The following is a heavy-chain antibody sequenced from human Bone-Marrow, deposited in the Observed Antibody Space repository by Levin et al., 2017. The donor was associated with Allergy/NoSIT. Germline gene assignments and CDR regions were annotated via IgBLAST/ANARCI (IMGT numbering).Heavy chain of an antibody. D-gene: IGHD3-16*01. CDR1: GFSFSSYS. V-gene: IGHV3-21*01. Sequence: GGSLRLSCAASGFSFSSYSMNWVRQAPGKGLEWVSCISGSGKDIYYADSVKGRFTISRDNARKSLDLQMNSLRVEDTAVYFCARDHRFGGMPEIDVFDNWGQGTMVIVSA. CDR3: ARDHRFGGMPEIDVFDN. CDR2: ISGSGKDI. J-gene: IGHJ3*02.